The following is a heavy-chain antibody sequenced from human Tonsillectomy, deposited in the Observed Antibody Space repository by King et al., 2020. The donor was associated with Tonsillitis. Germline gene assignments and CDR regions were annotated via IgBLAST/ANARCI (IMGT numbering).Heavy chain of an antibody. D-gene: IGHD1-26*01. J-gene: IGHJ4*02. V-gene: IGHV4-59*08. CDR1: GGSISSYY. CDR2: IHYSGST. CDR3: ARAVGATRFDY. Sequence: VQLQESGPGLVKPSETLSLTCTVSGGSISSYYWSWIRQPPGKGLEWIGFIHYSGSTNYNPSLKSRVTVSGDTSKNQFSMRLSSVTAADTAVYYCARAVGATRFDYWGQGTLVTVSS.